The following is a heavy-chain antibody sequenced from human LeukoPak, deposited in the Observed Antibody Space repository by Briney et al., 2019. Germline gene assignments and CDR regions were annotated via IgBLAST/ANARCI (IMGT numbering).Heavy chain of an antibody. V-gene: IGHV3-7*01. CDR1: GFTFSSYS. J-gene: IGHJ3*02. CDR3: ARDPYYYGSGRGDAFDI. Sequence: GGSLRLSCAASGFTFSSYSMNWVRQAPGKGLEWMANIKQDGSEKYYVDSVKGRFTISRDNAKNSLYLQMNSLRAEDTAVYYCARDPYYYGSGRGDAFDIWGQGTMVTVSS. D-gene: IGHD3-10*01. CDR2: IKQDGSEK.